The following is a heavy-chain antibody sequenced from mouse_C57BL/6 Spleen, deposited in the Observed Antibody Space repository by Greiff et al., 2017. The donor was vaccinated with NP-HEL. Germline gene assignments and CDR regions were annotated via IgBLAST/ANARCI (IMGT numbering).Heavy chain of an antibody. J-gene: IGHJ1*03. V-gene: IGHV1-7*01. CDR1: GYTFTSYW. D-gene: IGHD2-3*01. CDR3: ARIYDGYNWYFDV. CDR2: INPSSGYT. Sequence: QVQLKQSGAELAKPGASVKLSCKASGYTFTSYWMHWVKQRPGQGLEWIGYINPSSGYTKYNQKFKDKATLTADKSSSTAYMQLSSLTYEDSAVYYCARIYDGYNWYFDVWGTGTTVTVSS.